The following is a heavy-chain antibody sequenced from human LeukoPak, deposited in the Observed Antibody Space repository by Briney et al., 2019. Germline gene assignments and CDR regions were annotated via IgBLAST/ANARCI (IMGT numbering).Heavy chain of an antibody. CDR2: INHSGST. Sequence: SETLSLTCAVYGGSFSGYYWSWIRQPPGKGLEWIGEINHSGSTNYNPSLKSRVTISVDTSKNQFSLKLSSVTAADTAVYYCARAYGAYAKFDYWGPGTLVTVSS. V-gene: IGHV4-34*01. CDR3: ARAYGAYAKFDY. J-gene: IGHJ4*02. CDR1: GGSFSGYY. D-gene: IGHD4-17*01.